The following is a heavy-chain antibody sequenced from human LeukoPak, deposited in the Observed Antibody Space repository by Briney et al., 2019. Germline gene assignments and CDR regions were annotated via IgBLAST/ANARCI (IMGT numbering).Heavy chain of an antibody. V-gene: IGHV3-7*01. CDR1: GFTFSAYW. J-gene: IGHJ5*02. CDR3: ARAITYFYGSVTYDWFDP. CDR2: IIEGGDVK. Sequence: GGSLRLSCAASGFTFSAYWMTWVRQAPGKGLAWVANIIEGGDVKYYVDSVKGRFTISRDNTKNSLYLQMTSLRADDTAVYYCARAITYFYGSVTYDWFDPWGQGTLVTVSS. D-gene: IGHD3-10*01.